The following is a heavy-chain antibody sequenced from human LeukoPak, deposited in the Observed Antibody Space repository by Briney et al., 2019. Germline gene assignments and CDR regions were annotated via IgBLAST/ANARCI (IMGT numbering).Heavy chain of an antibody. J-gene: IGHJ4*02. CDR3: AKCRGSSWSDYFDY. CDR1: GFSLSRYA. CDR2: ISDSGGST. Sequence: PGASLRLSCAVSGFSLSRYAMSWVRKAPGKGLGWVSAISDSGGSTYYADSVKGRFTISRDNSRNTLYLQMNTLRAEDTAVYYCAKCRGSSWSDYFDYWGQGTLVTVSS. D-gene: IGHD6-13*01. V-gene: IGHV3-23*01.